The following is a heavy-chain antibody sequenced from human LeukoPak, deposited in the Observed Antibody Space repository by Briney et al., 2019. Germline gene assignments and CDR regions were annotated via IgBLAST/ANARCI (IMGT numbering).Heavy chain of an antibody. V-gene: IGHV3-30-3*01. Sequence: SGGSLRLSCAASGFTFSSYAMHWVRQAPGKGLEWVAVISYDGSNKYYADSVKGRFTISRDNSKNTLYLQMNSLRAEDTAVYYCAIESPPWGSSSYSYYDYWGQGTLVTVSS. J-gene: IGHJ4*02. CDR1: GFTFSSYA. D-gene: IGHD6-13*01. CDR3: AIESPPWGSSSYSYYDY. CDR2: ISYDGSNK.